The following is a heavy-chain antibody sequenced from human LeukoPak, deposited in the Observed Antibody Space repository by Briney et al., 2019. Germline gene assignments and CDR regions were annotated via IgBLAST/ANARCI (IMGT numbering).Heavy chain of an antibody. Sequence: ASVKVSCKASGYTFTGYYMHWVRQAPGQGLEWMGWINPNSGGTNYAQKFQGRVTMTRDTSISTAYMELSRLRSDDTAVYYCARSYYDFWSIGYWGQGTLVTVSS. CDR3: ARSYYDFWSIGY. V-gene: IGHV1-2*02. CDR1: GYTFTGYY. CDR2: INPNSGGT. J-gene: IGHJ4*02. D-gene: IGHD3-3*01.